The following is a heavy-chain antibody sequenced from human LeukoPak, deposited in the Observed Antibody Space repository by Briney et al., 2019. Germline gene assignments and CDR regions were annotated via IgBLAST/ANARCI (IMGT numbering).Heavy chain of an antibody. CDR1: GFSLSTSGMC. CDR3: ARILVGDYGDYLGPLDY. D-gene: IGHD4-17*01. CDR2: IDWDDDK. Sequence: SGPTLVNPTQTLTLTCTFSGFSLSTSGMCVTWIRQPPGKALEWLALIDWDDDKYYSTSLKTRLTISKDTSKNRVVLTMTNMDPVDTATHYCARILVGDYGDYLGPLDYWGQGTLVTVSS. J-gene: IGHJ4*02. V-gene: IGHV2-70*01.